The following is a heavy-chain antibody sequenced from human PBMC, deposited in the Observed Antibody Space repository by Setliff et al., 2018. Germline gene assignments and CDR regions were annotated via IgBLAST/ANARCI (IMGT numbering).Heavy chain of an antibody. D-gene: IGHD3-10*01. Sequence: PGGSLRLSCAASGFTFSSYAMSWVRQAPGKGLEWVSAISGSGGSTYDADSVKGRFTISRDNSKKTLYLQMNSLRAEDTAVYYCAKNGFGVVALGVNNWFDPWGQGTLVTVSS. CDR3: AKNGFGVVALGVNNWFDP. V-gene: IGHV3-23*01. CDR1: GFTFSSYA. CDR2: ISGSGGST. J-gene: IGHJ5*02.